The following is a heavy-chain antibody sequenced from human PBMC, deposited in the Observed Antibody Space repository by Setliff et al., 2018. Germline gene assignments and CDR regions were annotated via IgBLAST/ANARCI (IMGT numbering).Heavy chain of an antibody. J-gene: IGHJ6*02. CDR3: SRFGLYYEAVYGGGGYYYYGMDV. Sequence: ASVKVSCKASGYTFNRYGISWVRQAPGQRLEWMGWINAGNGNTNYAQKFQGRVTMTTDTSTGTIYMELRSLRADDTAVYYCSRFGLYYEAVYGGGGYYYYGMDVWGQGTTVTVSS. D-gene: IGHD3-16*01. V-gene: IGHV1-18*01. CDR2: INAGNGNT. CDR1: GYTFNRYG.